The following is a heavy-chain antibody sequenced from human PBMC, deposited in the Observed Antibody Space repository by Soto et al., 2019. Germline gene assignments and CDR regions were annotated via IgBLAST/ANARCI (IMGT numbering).Heavy chain of an antibody. D-gene: IGHD3-10*01. CDR2: IWYDGSNK. CDR1: GFTFSSYG. V-gene: IGHV3-33*01. J-gene: IGHJ4*02. CDR3: ARDRSRFGDYFDL. Sequence: QVQLVESGGGVVQPGRSLRLSCAAPGFTFSSYGLHWVRQAPGKGLEWVAVIWYDGSNKYYADSVKGRFTISRDTSKNTLYLQMNSLRAEDTAVYYCARDRSRFGDYFDLWGQGTLVTVFS.